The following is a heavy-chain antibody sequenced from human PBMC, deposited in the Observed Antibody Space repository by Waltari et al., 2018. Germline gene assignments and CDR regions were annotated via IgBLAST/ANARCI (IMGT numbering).Heavy chain of an antibody. V-gene: IGHV1-8*01. D-gene: IGHD3-9*01. CDR2: MNPNSGNT. CDR3: ARVIHYDILTGYYIGSY. Sequence: QVQLVQSGAEVKKPGASVKVSCKASGYTFTSYDINWVRQATGQGLEWMGWMNPNSGNTGYAQKFQGRVTMTRNTSISTAYMELSSLRSEDTAVYYCARVIHYDILTGYYIGSYWGQGTLVTVSS. CDR1: GYTFTSYD. J-gene: IGHJ4*02.